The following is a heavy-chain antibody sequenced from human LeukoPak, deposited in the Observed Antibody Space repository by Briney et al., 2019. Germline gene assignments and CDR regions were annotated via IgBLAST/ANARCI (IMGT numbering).Heavy chain of an antibody. CDR3: AKDYYYDSSGYYYGDAFDI. D-gene: IGHD3-22*01. J-gene: IGHJ3*02. Sequence: GGSLRLSCAASGFTFSAYAMAWVRQAPGKGLEWVSTVSGSGGTTYSADSVKGRFTISRDNSKNILYLQVNSLRAGDTAVYYCAKDYYYDSSGYYYGDAFDIWGQGTMVTVSS. V-gene: IGHV3-23*01. CDR1: GFTFSAYA. CDR2: VSGSGGTT.